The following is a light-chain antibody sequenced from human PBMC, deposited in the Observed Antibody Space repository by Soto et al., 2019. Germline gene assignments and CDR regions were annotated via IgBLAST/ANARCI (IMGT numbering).Light chain of an antibody. CDR1: SSNIGAGYD. CDR3: QSYDSTLSGSWV. J-gene: IGLJ3*02. Sequence: QSALTQPPSVSGAPGQRVTISCTGSSSNIGAGYDVHWYQHLPGTAPKLLIYVNNNRPSGVPDRFSGSKSGTSASLAITGLQAEDEADYYCQSYDSTLSGSWVFGGGTKLTVL. V-gene: IGLV1-40*01. CDR2: VNN.